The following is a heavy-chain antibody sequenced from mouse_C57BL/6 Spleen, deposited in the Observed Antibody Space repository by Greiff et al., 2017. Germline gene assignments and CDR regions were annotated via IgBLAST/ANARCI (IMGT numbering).Heavy chain of an antibody. V-gene: IGHV5-17*01. CDR2: ISSGSSTI. D-gene: IGHD1-2*01. J-gene: IGHJ4*01. CDR1: GFTFSDYG. Sequence: VQLKESGGGLVKPGGSLKLSCAASGFTFSDYGMHWVRQAPEKGLEWVAYISSGSSTIYYADTVKGRFTISRDNAKNTLFLQMTSLRSEDTAMYYCARDYYGRHYAMDYWGQGTSVTVSS. CDR3: ARDYYGRHYAMDY.